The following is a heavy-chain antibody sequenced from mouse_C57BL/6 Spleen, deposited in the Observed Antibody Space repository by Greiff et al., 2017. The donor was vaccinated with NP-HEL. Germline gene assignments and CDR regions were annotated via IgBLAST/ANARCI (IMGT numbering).Heavy chain of an antibody. J-gene: IGHJ1*03. CDR2: IYPGDGDT. CDR3: ARRGGRSRSYWYFDV. CDR1: GYAFSSSW. Sequence: QVQLQQSGPELVKPGASVKISCKASGYAFSSSWMNWVKQRPGKGLEWIGRIYPGDGDTNYNGKFKGKATLTADKSSSTAYMQLSSLTSEDSAVYFWARRGGRSRSYWYFDVWGTGTTVTVSS. V-gene: IGHV1-82*01. D-gene: IGHD1-1*01.